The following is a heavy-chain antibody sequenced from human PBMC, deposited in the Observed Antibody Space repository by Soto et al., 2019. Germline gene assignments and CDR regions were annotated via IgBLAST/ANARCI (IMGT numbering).Heavy chain of an antibody. CDR1: GFTFSSYA. V-gene: IGHV3-64D*08. Sequence: GGSLRLSCSASGFTFSSYAMHWVRQAPGKGLEYVSAISSNGGSTYYADSVKGRFTISRDNSKNTLYLQMSSLRAEDTAVYYCVKEVSYDSSGSRGYFDYWGQGTLVTVS. CDR3: VKEVSYDSSGSRGYFDY. D-gene: IGHD3-22*01. CDR2: ISSNGGST. J-gene: IGHJ4*02.